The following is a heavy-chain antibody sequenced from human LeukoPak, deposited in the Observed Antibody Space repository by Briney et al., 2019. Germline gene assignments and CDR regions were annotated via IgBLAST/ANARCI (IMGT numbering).Heavy chain of an antibody. CDR2: INVGNGNT. J-gene: IGHJ4*02. Sequence: ASVKVSCKASGYTFTSYAMHWVRQAPGQRLEWMGWINVGNGNTKYSQKFQGRVTIARDTSASTAYMELSSLRSEDTAVYYCARAVVAACDYWGQGTLVTVSS. CDR1: GYTFTSYA. V-gene: IGHV1-3*01. D-gene: IGHD2-15*01. CDR3: ARAVVAACDY.